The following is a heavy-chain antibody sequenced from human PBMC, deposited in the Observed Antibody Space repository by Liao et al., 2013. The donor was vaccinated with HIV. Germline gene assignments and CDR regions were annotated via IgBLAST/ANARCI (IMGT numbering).Heavy chain of an antibody. CDR3: ARGSGYYDYVWGSYRYGYYFDY. V-gene: IGHV4-59*01. Sequence: QLQLQESGPGLVKPSETLSLTCSVSGGSISSYYWSWIRQPPGRGLEWIGYIYYSGSTNYNPSLKSRVTISVDTSKNQFSLKLSSVTAADTAVYYCARGSGYYDYVWGSYRYGYYFDYWGQGTLVTVSS. J-gene: IGHJ4*02. CDR1: GGSISSYY. CDR2: IYYSGST. D-gene: IGHD3-16*02.